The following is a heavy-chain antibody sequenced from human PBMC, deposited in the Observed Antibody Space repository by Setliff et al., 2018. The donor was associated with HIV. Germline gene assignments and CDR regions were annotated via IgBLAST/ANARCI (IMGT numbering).Heavy chain of an antibody. J-gene: IGHJ4*02. D-gene: IGHD6-25*01. V-gene: IGHV3-15*01. CDR1: GFTFNNAW. CDR2: IKKSSDGGKT. CDR3: VRAAAGLDI. Sequence: PGGSLRLSCVASGFTFNNAWMNWVRQAPGKGLEWLGRIKKSSDGGKTDDASPVKGRFTISRDNSKDSLSLQMNNLKAEDTAVYYCVRAAAGLDIWSQGIRVTVSS.